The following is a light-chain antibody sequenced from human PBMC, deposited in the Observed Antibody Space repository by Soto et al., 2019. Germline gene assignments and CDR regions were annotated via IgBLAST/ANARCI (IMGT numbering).Light chain of an antibody. CDR3: KEYHSTRPP. J-gene: IGKJ4*01. CDR2: WAS. Sequence: DIVITQSPASLPVRLRGRAGINCKHVQTVSYSSNNKTYLAWYQQKPGQRPKLIIYWASTRESGVPDPFSGSGSGTDFTLSIRRVKAEEVAGYVGKEYHSTRPPFGGGTKVDIK. CDR1: QTVSYSSNNKTY. V-gene: IGKV4-1*01.